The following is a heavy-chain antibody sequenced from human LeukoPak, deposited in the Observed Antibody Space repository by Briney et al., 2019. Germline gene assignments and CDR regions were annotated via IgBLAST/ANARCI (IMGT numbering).Heavy chain of an antibody. Sequence: GGSLRLSCAASGFTFSSYGMHWVRQAPGKGLEWVAVISYDGSNKYYADSVKGRFTISRDNSKNTLYLQMNSLRADDTAVYYCARGAAFGVANWFDPWGQGTLVTVSS. J-gene: IGHJ5*02. CDR3: ARGAAFGVANWFDP. CDR2: ISYDGSNK. D-gene: IGHD3-3*01. V-gene: IGHV3-30*03. CDR1: GFTFSSYG.